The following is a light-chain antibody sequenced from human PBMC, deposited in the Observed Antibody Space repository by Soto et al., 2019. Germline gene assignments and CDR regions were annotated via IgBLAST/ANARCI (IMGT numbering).Light chain of an antibody. Sequence: DIQMTQSPSTLSASVGDRVTITCRASQSVDTWLAWYQQKAGQAPKLLIYKASSLETGVPSRFSGSGSGTEFTHTIRSLQPDDFATYYCQQYNSFSTFGQGTKVDLK. CDR3: QQYNSFST. CDR2: KAS. CDR1: QSVDTW. V-gene: IGKV1-5*03. J-gene: IGKJ2*01.